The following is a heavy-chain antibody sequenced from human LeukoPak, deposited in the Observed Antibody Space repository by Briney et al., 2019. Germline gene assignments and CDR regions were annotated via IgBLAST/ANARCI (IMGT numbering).Heavy chain of an antibody. V-gene: IGHV3-53*01. J-gene: IGHJ3*02. CDR1: GWTVSSSY. Sequence: GGSLRLSCAASGWTVSSSYMSWVRQAPGKGLEWVSIIYNDGSTYYADSMKGRFTISRDNSKNTLYLQENSLRAEDTAMYYCARNILFAFDIWGQGTMVTVSS. D-gene: IGHD2/OR15-2a*01. CDR3: ARNILFAFDI. CDR2: IYNDGST.